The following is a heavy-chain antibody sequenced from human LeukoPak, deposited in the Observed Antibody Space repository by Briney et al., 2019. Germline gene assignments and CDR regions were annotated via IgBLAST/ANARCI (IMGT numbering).Heavy chain of an antibody. Sequence: SQTLSLTCTVSGGSISSGGYYWSWIRQHPGKGLEWIGYIYYSGSTYYNPSLKSRVTISVDTSKNQFSLKLSSVTAADTAVYYCASTTLDCSGGSCYWQPEDAFDIWGQGTMVTVSS. V-gene: IGHV4-31*03. CDR1: GGSISSGGYY. D-gene: IGHD2-15*01. CDR2: IYYSGST. J-gene: IGHJ3*02. CDR3: ASTTLDCSGGSCYWQPEDAFDI.